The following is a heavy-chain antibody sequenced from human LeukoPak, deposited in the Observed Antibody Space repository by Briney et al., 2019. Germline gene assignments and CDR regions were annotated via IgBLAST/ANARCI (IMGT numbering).Heavy chain of an antibody. Sequence: PGGSLRLSCAASGFTFSSYAMSWVHQAPGKGLEWVSSITPSGGDTFYTDSVKGRFTISRDNSRNTLYLQMNTLRAEDTAVYCCAKRLTAAAAIYYFDSWGQGTLVTVSS. CDR2: ITPSGGDT. V-gene: IGHV3-23*01. CDR3: AKRLTAAAAIYYFDS. CDR1: GFTFSSYA. J-gene: IGHJ4*02. D-gene: IGHD2-2*01.